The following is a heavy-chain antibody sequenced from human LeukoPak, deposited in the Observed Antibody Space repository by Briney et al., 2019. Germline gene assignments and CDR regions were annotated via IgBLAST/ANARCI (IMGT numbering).Heavy chain of an antibody. CDR2: SYSGGST. CDR1: GFTVSSNY. D-gene: IGHD3-10*02. Sequence: GGSLRLSCAASGFTVSSNYMSWVRQAPGKGLEWVSVSYSGGSTYYADSVKGRFTISRDNAKNSLYLQMNSLRAEDTAVYYCAELGITMIGGVWGKGTTVTISS. CDR3: AELGITMIGGV. V-gene: IGHV3-66*01. J-gene: IGHJ6*04.